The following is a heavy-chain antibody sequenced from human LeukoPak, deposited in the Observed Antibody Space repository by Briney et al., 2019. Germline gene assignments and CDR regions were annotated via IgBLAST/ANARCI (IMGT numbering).Heavy chain of an antibody. D-gene: IGHD2-15*01. CDR2: ISDSGGST. V-gene: IGHV3-64D*09. Sequence: PGESLRLSCSASGFPFSSYAMHWVRQAPGKGLEYVSAISDSGGSTYYADSVKGRFTISRDNSKNTLCLQMSSLRAEDTAVYFCVRGYSFGPYGMDVWGQGTTVTVSS. CDR1: GFPFSSYA. CDR3: VRGYSFGPYGMDV. J-gene: IGHJ6*02.